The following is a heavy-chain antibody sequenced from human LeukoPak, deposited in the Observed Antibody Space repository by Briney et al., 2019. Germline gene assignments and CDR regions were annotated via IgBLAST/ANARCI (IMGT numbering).Heavy chain of an antibody. J-gene: IGHJ4*02. V-gene: IGHV4-59*01. CDR1: GGSISSYY. CDR3: ARVKGREGSTVIIDY. Sequence: PSETLSLTCTVSGGSISSYYWSWIRQPPGKGLEWIGYISYSGSINYNPSLKSRVTMSVDTSKNQFSLKLSSVTAADTAVYYYARVKGREGSTVIIDYWGQGTLVTVSS. D-gene: IGHD3-10*01. CDR2: ISYSGSI.